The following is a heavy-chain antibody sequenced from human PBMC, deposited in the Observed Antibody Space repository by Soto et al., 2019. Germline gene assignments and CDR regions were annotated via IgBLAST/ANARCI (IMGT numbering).Heavy chain of an antibody. Sequence: GGSLRLSCAASGFTFSSYAMSWVRQAPGKGLEWVSAISGSGGSTYYADSVKGRLTISRENAKNSLFLQMNSLRAGDTAVYYCARVLRGYSGFEDYFDYWGQGALVTVSS. D-gene: IGHD5-12*01. CDR3: ARVLRGYSGFEDYFDY. CDR1: GFTFSSYA. J-gene: IGHJ4*02. CDR2: ISGSGGST. V-gene: IGHV3-23*01.